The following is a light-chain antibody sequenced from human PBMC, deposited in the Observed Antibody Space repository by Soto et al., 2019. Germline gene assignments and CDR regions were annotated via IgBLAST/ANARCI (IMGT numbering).Light chain of an antibody. CDR2: AAS. CDR1: QDIGNF. Sequence: ILMTQSPSSLSAFVGDRVTITCRASQDIGNFLAWYQQKPGKVPKLLIYAASTLQSGVPSRFSGSGSGTDFTLTISSLQPEDVATYYCQKCKVAPFTFGGWTKVEIK. V-gene: IGKV1-27*01. J-gene: IGKJ4*01. CDR3: QKCKVAPFT.